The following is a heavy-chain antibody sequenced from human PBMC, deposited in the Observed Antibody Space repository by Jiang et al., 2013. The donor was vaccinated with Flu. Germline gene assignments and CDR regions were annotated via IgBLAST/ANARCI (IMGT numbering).Heavy chain of an antibody. CDR3: ARSPYYYDSTCSSVDHLCYYYYGMDV. J-gene: IGHJ6*02. CDR2: ISSSGSTI. D-gene: IGHD3-22*01. V-gene: IGHV3-48*03. Sequence: EWVSYISSSGSTIYYADSVKGRFTISRDNAKNSLYLQMNSLRAEDTAVYYCARSPYYYDSTCSSVDHLCYYYYGMDVWGQGTTVTVSS.